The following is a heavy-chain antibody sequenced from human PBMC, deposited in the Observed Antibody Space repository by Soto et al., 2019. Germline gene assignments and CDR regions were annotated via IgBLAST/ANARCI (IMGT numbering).Heavy chain of an antibody. CDR1: GGSFSGYY. CDR2: INHSGST. Sequence: SETLSLTCAVYGGSFSGYYWSWIRQPPGKGLEWIGEINHSGSTNYNPSLKSRVTISVDTSKNQFSLKLSSVTAADTAVYYCARSSRGEAVADPSEAFDIWGQGTMVTVSS. J-gene: IGHJ3*02. CDR3: ARSSRGEAVADPSEAFDI. V-gene: IGHV4-34*01. D-gene: IGHD6-19*01.